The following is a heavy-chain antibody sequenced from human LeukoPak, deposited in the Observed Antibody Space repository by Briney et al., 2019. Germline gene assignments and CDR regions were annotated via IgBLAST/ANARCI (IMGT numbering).Heavy chain of an antibody. CDR1: GGSISSYY. J-gene: IGHJ4*02. CDR3: VTNSIGYCSGGNCYQVSDY. D-gene: IGHD2-15*01. Sequence: PSETLSLTCTVSGGSISSYYWSWIRQPPGKGLEWIGYIYYSGSTNYNPSLKSRVTISVDTSKNQFSLKLSSVTAADTAVYYCVTNSIGYCSGGNCYQVSDYWGQGTLVTVSS. V-gene: IGHV4-59*12. CDR2: IYYSGST.